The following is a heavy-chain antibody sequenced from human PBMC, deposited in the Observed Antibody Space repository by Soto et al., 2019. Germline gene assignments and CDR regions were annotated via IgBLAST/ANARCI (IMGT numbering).Heavy chain of an antibody. CDR3: ARLRVLRFLEWLSSHPYYYDFMYV. CDR2: INHSGST. Sequence: SETLCLTSAVSGGSFSGYYWSWSRQPPGKGLEWIGEINHSGSTNYNPSLKSRVTISVDTSKHQFSLKLSSVTAADTAVYYCARLRVLRFLEWLSSHPYYYDFMYVWGKRTTVTVS. D-gene: IGHD3-3*01. V-gene: IGHV4-34*01. J-gene: IGHJ6*03. CDR1: GGSFSGYY.